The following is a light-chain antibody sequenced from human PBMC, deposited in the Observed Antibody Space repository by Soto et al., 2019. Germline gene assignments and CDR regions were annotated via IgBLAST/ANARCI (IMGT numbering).Light chain of an antibody. V-gene: IGKV4-1*01. CDR2: WAS. Sequence: DIVMTQFPDSLAVSLGARATINGKSSQTVLDSSNNKDSLTWYQQTLGQPPKFLIYWASTREFEVPDRFSGSRSGTAFSLTISSLKASDLEVYYCPQSYSRPRTFGNGTKVEIK. J-gene: IGKJ1*01. CDR3: PQSYSRPRT. CDR1: QTVLDSSNNKDS.